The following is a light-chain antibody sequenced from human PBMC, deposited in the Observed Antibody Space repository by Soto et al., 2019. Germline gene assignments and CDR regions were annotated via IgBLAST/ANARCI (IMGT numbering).Light chain of an antibody. CDR2: ANT. V-gene: IGLV1-40*01. J-gene: IGLJ1*01. CDR3: QSYDSSLSGYV. Sequence: QSVLTQPPSVSGAPGQRVTISCTGSSSSIGAGFDVHWYQQLPGTAPRLLIYANTKRPSGVPDRFSGSRSGTSISLAISGLRAEDEADYFCQSYDSSLSGYVFGTGTKLTVL. CDR1: SSSIGAGFD.